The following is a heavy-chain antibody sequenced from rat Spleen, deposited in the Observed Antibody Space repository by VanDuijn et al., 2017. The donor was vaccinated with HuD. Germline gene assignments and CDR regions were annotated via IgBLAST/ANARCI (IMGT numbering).Heavy chain of an antibody. CDR1: GFIFSNYY. CDR3: TQNWELYY. Sequence: EVQLVESGGGLVQPGRSLKLSCAASGFIFSNYYMAWVRQAPTKGLEWVASISTGVNTYYPDSVKGRFTISRDNAKITLYLQMNSLRSEDTATYYCTQNWELYYWGQGVMVTVSS. J-gene: IGHJ2*01. D-gene: IGHD5-1*01. CDR2: ISTGVNT. V-gene: IGHV5-25*01.